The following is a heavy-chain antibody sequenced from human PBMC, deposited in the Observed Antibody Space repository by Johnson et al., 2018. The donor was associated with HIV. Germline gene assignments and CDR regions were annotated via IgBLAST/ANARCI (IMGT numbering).Heavy chain of an antibody. J-gene: IGHJ3*02. Sequence: QVQLVESGGGVVQPGGSLRLSCAASGFTFSSYGMHWVRQAPGKGLEWVAFIRYDGSYKYYVDSVKGRFTISRDNAKNSLYLQMNSLRAEDSAVYYCARDQSEVDAFDIWGQGTMVTVSS. CDR1: GFTFSSYG. CDR2: IRYDGSYK. V-gene: IGHV3-30*02. CDR3: ARDQSEVDAFDI.